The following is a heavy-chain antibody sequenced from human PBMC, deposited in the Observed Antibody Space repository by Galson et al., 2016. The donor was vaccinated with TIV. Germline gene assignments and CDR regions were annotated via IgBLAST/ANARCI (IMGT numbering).Heavy chain of an antibody. CDR2: TYTGGSA. CDR1: GFTVSSYH. V-gene: IGHV3-53*01. Sequence: SLRLSCAVSGFTVSSYHMSWVRQAPGKGLEWMSVTYTGGSAYYPDSVKGRFTISRDDSKNTLHLQMNSLTVEDTAVYYCARKDSSVHGDLRGAFDVWGQGTMVIVSS. J-gene: IGHJ3*01. CDR3: ARKDSSVHGDLRGAFDV. D-gene: IGHD4-17*01.